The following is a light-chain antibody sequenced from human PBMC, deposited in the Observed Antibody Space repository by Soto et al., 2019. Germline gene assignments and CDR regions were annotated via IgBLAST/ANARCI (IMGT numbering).Light chain of an antibody. CDR2: EVS. CDR1: SSDVGGYNY. V-gene: IGLV2-14*01. CDR3: KSLTSVHTGV. Sequence: QSVLTQPASVSGSPGQSITISCTGTSSDVGGYNYVSWYQQHPGKAPKLLIYEVSNRPSGVSNRFSGSKSGNTASLTISGLQAEDEADYDCKSLTSVHTGVFGNGTKLTVL. J-gene: IGLJ1*01.